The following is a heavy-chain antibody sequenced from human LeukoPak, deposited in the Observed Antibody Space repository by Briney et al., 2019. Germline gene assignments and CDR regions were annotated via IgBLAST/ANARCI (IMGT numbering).Heavy chain of an antibody. CDR1: GGSISSGGYS. CDR3: ARTRGYGAYCGGDCYPLDY. Sequence: SQTLSLTCAVSGGSISSGGYSWSWIRQPPGKGLEWIGYIYHSGSTYYNPSLKSRVTISVDRSKNQFSLKLSSVTAADTAMYYCARTRGYGAYCGGDCYPLDYWGQGTLVTVSS. V-gene: IGHV4-30-2*01. D-gene: IGHD2-21*02. J-gene: IGHJ4*02. CDR2: IYHSGST.